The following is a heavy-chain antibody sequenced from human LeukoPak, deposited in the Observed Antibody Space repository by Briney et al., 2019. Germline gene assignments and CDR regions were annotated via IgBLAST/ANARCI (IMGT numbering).Heavy chain of an antibody. D-gene: IGHD4-23*01. V-gene: IGHV3-74*01. CDR1: GFTFSSYS. Sequence: PGGSLRLSCAASGFTFSSYSMNWVRQAPGKGLVWVSRIASDGSSTTYADSVKGRFSISRDNAENTLYPQMNSLRVEDTAVYYCARGRPHGNDYWGQGTLVTVSS. CDR3: ARGRPHGNDY. CDR2: IASDGSST. J-gene: IGHJ4*02.